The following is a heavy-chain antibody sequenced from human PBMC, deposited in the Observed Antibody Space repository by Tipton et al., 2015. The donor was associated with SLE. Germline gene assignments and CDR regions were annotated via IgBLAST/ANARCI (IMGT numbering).Heavy chain of an antibody. CDR1: GFIVSSNY. J-gene: IGHJ4*02. V-gene: IGHV4-39*07. Sequence: LRLSCAASGFIVSSNYMSWVRQAPGKGLEWIGSINFSGTTYYTPSLKSRVTISVDTSKNQFSLRLTSVTAADTAVYYCARAGGVIQLWSYYFDLWGQGTLVSVSS. CDR3: ARAGGVIQLWSYYFDL. D-gene: IGHD5-18*01. CDR2: INFSGTT.